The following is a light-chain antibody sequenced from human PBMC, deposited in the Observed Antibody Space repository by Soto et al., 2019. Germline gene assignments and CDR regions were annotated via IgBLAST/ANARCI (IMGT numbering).Light chain of an antibody. CDR1: SSDVGGYDY. J-gene: IGLJ1*01. Sequence: QSVLTQSASLSGSPGQSITISCTGTSSDVGGYDYVSWYQQHPGKAPTLMIYDVTNRPSGVSNRFSGSKSGNTASLTISGLQAEDEADYYCISYASINTYVFGTGTKVTVL. CDR3: ISYASINTYV. V-gene: IGLV2-14*01. CDR2: DVT.